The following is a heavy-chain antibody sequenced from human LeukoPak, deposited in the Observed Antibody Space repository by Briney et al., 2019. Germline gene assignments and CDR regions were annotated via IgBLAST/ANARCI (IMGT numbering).Heavy chain of an antibody. CDR3: ARENCSSTSCYQGRYYYYGMDV. Sequence: GASVKVSCKASGGTFSSYAISWVRQAPGQGLEWMGRIIPIFGIANYAQKFQGRVTITADKSTSTAYMELSSLRSEDTVVYYCARENCSSTSCYQGRYYYYGMDVWGQGTTVTVSS. CDR2: IIPIFGIA. CDR1: GGTFSSYA. D-gene: IGHD2-2*01. V-gene: IGHV1-69*04. J-gene: IGHJ6*02.